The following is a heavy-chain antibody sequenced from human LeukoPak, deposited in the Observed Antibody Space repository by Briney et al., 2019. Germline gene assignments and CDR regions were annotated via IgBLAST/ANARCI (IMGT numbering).Heavy chain of an antibody. V-gene: IGHV3-9*01. D-gene: IGHD3-22*01. CDR3: AKDMTPRTMIVVVILDY. CDR2: ISWNSGSI. Sequence: GRSLRLSCAASGFTFDDYAMHWVRQAPGKGLEWVSGISWNSGSIGYADSVKGRFTISRDNAKNSLYLQMNSLRAEDTALYYCAKDMTPRTMIVVVILDYWGQGTLVTVSS. J-gene: IGHJ4*02. CDR1: GFTFDDYA.